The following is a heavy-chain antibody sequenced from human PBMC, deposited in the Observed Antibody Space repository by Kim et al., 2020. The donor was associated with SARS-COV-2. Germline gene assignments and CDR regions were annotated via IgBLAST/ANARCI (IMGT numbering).Heavy chain of an antibody. D-gene: IGHD3-22*01. CDR3: ASNYYDSRAYY. J-gene: IGHJ4*02. V-gene: IGHV4-39*01. CDR2: IYFSGTT. CDR1: GGSIISSNYY. Sequence: SETLSLTCIVSGGSIISSNYYWGWIRQPPGKGLEWIGSIYFSGTTYYNPSLKSRVTISVDTSKSQFSLKLTSVTAADTAVYYCASNYYDSRAYYWGQGTL.